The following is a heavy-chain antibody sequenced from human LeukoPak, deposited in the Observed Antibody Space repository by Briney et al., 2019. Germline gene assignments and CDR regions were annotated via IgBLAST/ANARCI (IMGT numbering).Heavy chain of an antibody. J-gene: IGHJ5*02. Sequence: ASVKVSCKASGYTFSGYYIHWVRQAPGQGLEWMGVIKPDSGGTNCAQKFQGRVTMTRDTSITTAYMELNRLTSDDTAVYFCVRDRPHNWFDPWGQGTLVTVSS. CDR3: VRDRPHNWFDP. CDR2: IKPDSGGT. CDR1: GYTFSGYY. V-gene: IGHV1-2*02.